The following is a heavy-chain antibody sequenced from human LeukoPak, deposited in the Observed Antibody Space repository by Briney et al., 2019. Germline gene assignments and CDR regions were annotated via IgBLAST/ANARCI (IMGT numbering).Heavy chain of an antibody. J-gene: IGHJ2*01. D-gene: IGHD6-13*01. CDR3: ARDRSAMAKVAAAGKYWYFDL. V-gene: IGHV4-30-4*01. Sequence: SETLSLTCTVSGGSISSGDYYWSWIRQPPGKGLEWIGYIYYSGSTYYNPSLKSRVTISVDTSKNQFSLKLSSVTAADTAVYYCARDRSAMAKVAAAGKYWYFDLWGRGTLVTVSS. CDR2: IYYSGST. CDR1: GGSISSGDYY.